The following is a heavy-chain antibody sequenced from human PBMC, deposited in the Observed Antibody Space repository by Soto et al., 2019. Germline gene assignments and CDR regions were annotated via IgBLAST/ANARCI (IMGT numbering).Heavy chain of an antibody. CDR3: ASALSTVSSLGFDY. Sequence: NPSETLSLTCTVSGGSLSSGAYYWSWIRQHPGEGLGWIGHIYYTGSTSYNPSLKSRLTISLGTSKNHFSLKLNSMTAADTAVYYCASALSTVSSLGFDYWRRGTLVTVSS. CDR2: IYYTGST. CDR1: GGSLSSGAYY. D-gene: IGHD4-17*01. V-gene: IGHV4-31*03. J-gene: IGHJ4*02.